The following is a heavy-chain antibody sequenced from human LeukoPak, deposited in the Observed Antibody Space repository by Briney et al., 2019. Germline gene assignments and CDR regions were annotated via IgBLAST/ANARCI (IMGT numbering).Heavy chain of an antibody. CDR1: GGTFSSYA. Sequence: SVKVSCKASGGTFSSYAISWVRQAPGQGLEWMGGIIPIFGTANYAQKFQGRVTITTDESTSTAYMELSSLRSEDTAVYYCARGVRGLAIAAAGRVAWYFDLWGRGTLVTVSS. CDR2: IIPIFGTA. V-gene: IGHV1-69*05. D-gene: IGHD6-13*01. CDR3: ARGVRGLAIAAAGRVAWYFDL. J-gene: IGHJ2*01.